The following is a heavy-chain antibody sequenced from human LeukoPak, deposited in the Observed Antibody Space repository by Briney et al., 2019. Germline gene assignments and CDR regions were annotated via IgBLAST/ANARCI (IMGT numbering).Heavy chain of an antibody. V-gene: IGHV3-23*01. CDR1: GFTFSSYA. J-gene: IGHJ4*02. CDR3: AKGPWYYDSSGLAASFDY. D-gene: IGHD3-22*01. Sequence: GRSLRLSCAASGFTFSSYAMSWVRQAPGKGLEWVSAISGSGGSTYYADSVKGRFTISRDNSKNTLYLQMNSLRAEDTAVYYCAKGPWYYDSSGLAASFDYWGQGTLVTVSS. CDR2: ISGSGGST.